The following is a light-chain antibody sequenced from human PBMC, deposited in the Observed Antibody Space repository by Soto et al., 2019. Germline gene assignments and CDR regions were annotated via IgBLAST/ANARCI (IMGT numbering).Light chain of an antibody. CDR3: QQRSDWPVT. CDR2: EAP. Sequence: EIVLTQSPATLSLSPGERATLSCRGSQSVRSRLVWYQQKPGQAPRLLIYEAPNRATGIPARFSGSGSGTDFTLTISSLEPEDFAVDYCQQRSDWPVTFGQGTRLEIK. J-gene: IGKJ5*01. CDR1: QSVRSR. V-gene: IGKV3-11*01.